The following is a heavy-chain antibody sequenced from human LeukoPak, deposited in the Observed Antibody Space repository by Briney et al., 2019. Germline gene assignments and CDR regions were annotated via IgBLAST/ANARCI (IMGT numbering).Heavy chain of an antibody. V-gene: IGHV3-48*03. CDR3: ATLEPYYYGSGSYY. Sequence: SGGSLRLSCAASGFTFSSYEMNWVRQAPGKGLEWVSYISSSGSTIYYADSVKGRFTISRDNAKNSPYLQMNSLRAEDTAVYYCATLEPYYYGSGSYYWGQGTLVTVSS. J-gene: IGHJ4*02. CDR2: ISSSGSTI. D-gene: IGHD3-10*01. CDR1: GFTFSSYE.